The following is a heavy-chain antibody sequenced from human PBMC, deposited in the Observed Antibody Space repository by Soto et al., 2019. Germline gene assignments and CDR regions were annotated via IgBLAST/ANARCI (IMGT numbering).Heavy chain of an antibody. V-gene: IGHV3-23*01. D-gene: IGHD2-15*01. J-gene: IGHJ6*02. CDR2: ISGSGGST. CDR1: GFTFSSYA. CDR3: AKGDSHDTYYYYGMDV. Sequence: EVQLLESGGGLVQPGGSLRLSCAASGFTFSSYAMSWVRQAPGKGLEWVSAISGSGGSTYYADSVKGRFTISRDNSKNTLYLQMNSLRAEDTAVYYCAKGDSHDTYYYYGMDVWGQGTTVTVSS.